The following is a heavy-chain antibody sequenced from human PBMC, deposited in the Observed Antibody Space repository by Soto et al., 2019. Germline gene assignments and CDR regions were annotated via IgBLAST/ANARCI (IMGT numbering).Heavy chain of an antibody. D-gene: IGHD3-3*01. J-gene: IGHJ5*02. Sequence: EVQLVESGGGLVKPGGSLRLSCAASGFTFSNALMSWVRQAAGKGLEWVGRIKSKTDGGTTDYAAPVKGRFTISRDDSKKTLYLQMNSLKTEDTAVYYCTTGLTIFGVVIDPWGQGTLVTVSS. CDR1: GFTFSNAL. CDR2: IKSKTDGGTT. V-gene: IGHV3-15*01. CDR3: TTGLTIFGVVIDP.